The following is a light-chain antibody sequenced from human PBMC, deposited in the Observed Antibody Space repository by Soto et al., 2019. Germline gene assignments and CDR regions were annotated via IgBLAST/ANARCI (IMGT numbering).Light chain of an antibody. CDR1: SSDVGKYNY. CDR2: DVS. Sequence: QSVLAQPRSVSGSPGQSVTISCTGTSSDVGKYNYVSWYQQHPGKAPKLIIYDVSRRPSGVHDRFSGSKSGNTASLTISGLRADDEADYYCNSYVAGSNVFGTGTKVTVL. CDR3: NSYVAGSNV. J-gene: IGLJ1*01. V-gene: IGLV2-11*01.